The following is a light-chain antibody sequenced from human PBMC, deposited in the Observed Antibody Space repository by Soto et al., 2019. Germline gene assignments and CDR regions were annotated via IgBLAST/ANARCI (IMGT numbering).Light chain of an antibody. CDR3: YSYAGSYTHV. Sequence: QSALTQSRSVSGSPGQSVTISCTGTSSDVGGYNFVSWYQQYPGKAPKLIIYDVTKRPSGVPDRSSGSKSGNTAALTISGLQTDDEADYYCYSYAGSYTHVFGTGTKVAV. CDR2: DVT. J-gene: IGLJ1*01. CDR1: SSDVGGYNF. V-gene: IGLV2-11*01.